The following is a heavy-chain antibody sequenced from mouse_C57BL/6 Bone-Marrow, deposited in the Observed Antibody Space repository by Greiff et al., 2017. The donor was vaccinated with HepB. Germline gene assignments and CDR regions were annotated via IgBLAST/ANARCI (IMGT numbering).Heavy chain of an antibody. CDR2: IYPRSGNT. J-gene: IGHJ2*01. V-gene: IGHV1-81*01. Sequence: QVQLKQSGAELARPGASVKLSCKASGYTFTSYGISWVKQRTGQGLEWIGEIYPRSGNTYYNEKFKGKATLTADKSSSTAYMELRSLTSEDSAVYFWAREGYYFDYWGQGTTLTVSS. CDR3: AREGYYFDY. CDR1: GYTFTSYG.